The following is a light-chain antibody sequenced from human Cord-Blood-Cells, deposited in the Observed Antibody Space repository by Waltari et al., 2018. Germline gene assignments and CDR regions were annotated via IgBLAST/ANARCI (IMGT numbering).Light chain of an antibody. CDR3: QQYNSYSVT. Sequence: DIQMTQYPSTLSASVGERVTITFRARQRISSWLAWYQQQPGKAPKLLIYDASSLESGVPSRFSGRGSGTEFTLAIRRLQPDDFATYYCQQYNSYSVTFGGGTKVEIK. V-gene: IGKV1-5*01. CDR1: QRISSW. CDR2: DAS. J-gene: IGKJ4*01.